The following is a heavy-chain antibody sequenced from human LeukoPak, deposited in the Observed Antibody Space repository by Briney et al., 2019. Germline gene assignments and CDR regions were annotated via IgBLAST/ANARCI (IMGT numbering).Heavy chain of an antibody. CDR1: GFTFSSYG. Sequence: PGGSLRLSCAASGFTFSSYGMHWVRQAPGKRLEWVAVISYDGSNKYYADSVKGRFTISRDNSKNTLYLQMNSLRAEDTAVYYCAKDVYDSSGYLDYWGQGTLVTVSS. D-gene: IGHD3-22*01. J-gene: IGHJ4*02. CDR3: AKDVYDSSGYLDY. CDR2: ISYDGSNK. V-gene: IGHV3-30*18.